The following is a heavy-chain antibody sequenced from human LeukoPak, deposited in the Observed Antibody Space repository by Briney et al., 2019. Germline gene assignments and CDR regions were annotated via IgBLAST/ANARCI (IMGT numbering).Heavy chain of an antibody. D-gene: IGHD1-26*01. CDR1: GYTFTGYY. V-gene: IGHV1-2*02. CDR3: ARDFTSRIVGALNAFDI. CDR2: INPNSGGT. J-gene: IGHJ3*02. Sequence: ASVKVSCKASGYTFTGYYMHWVRQAPGQGLEWMGWINPNSGGTNYAQKFQGRVTVTRDTSISTAYMELSRLRSDDTAVYYCARDFTSRIVGALNAFDIWGQGTMVTVSS.